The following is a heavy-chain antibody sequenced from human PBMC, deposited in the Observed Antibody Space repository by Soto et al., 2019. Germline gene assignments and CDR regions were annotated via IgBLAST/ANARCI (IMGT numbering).Heavy chain of an antibody. CDR3: ARSIVGATGGYYFDY. CDR1: GGSISSGDYY. D-gene: IGHD1-26*01. V-gene: IGHV4-30-4*01. CDR2: IYYSGST. Sequence: SETLSLTCTVSGGSISSGDYYWSWIRQPPGKGLEWIGYIYYSGSTYYNPSLKSRVTISVDTSKNQFSLKLSSVTAADTAVYYCARSIVGATGGYYFDYWGQGTLVTVSS. J-gene: IGHJ4*02.